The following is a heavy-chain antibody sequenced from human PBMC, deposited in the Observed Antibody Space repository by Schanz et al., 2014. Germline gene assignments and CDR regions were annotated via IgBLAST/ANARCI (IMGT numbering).Heavy chain of an antibody. D-gene: IGHD6-13*01. J-gene: IGHJ4*02. V-gene: IGHV1-46*01. CDR2: INPSGGGT. Sequence: QVQLVQSGAEVKKPGASVKVSCKASGYTFVSYSMHWVRQAPGQGLEWMGIINPSGGGTSYALRFQDRVTVSMDTSRSTVYMELISLRSEDTAVYYCARSGSSNWYFFDYWGQGTLVTVSS. CDR1: GYTFVSYS. CDR3: ARSGSSNWYFFDY.